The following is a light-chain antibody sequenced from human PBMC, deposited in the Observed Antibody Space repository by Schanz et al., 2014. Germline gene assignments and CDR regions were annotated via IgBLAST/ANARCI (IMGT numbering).Light chain of an antibody. CDR1: SGHSNYA. J-gene: IGLJ3*02. Sequence: QSVLTQSASASASLGASVKLTCTLSSGHSNYAIAWHQQQPEKGPRYLMRVNNDGSHNKGDGIPDRFSGSSSGAERYLTISSLQSEDEADYYCQTWDTGIRVFGGGTKLTVL. CDR3: QTWDTGIRV. CDR2: VNNDGSH. V-gene: IGLV4-69*01.